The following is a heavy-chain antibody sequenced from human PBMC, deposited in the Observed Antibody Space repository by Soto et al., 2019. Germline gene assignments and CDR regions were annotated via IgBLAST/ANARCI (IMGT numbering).Heavy chain of an antibody. V-gene: IGHV3-72*01. CDR1: GFTFSDHY. Sequence: EVQLVESGVVLIQPGGSLRLSGAASGFTFSDHYMDWVRQAPGKGPEWVGRSRNKANSYSTEYAASVKGRCTISRDESKNSLYLQMNSLKTEDTAVYYCARFSGSYTRGLDYWGQGTLVTVSS. CDR2: SRNKANSYST. CDR3: ARFSGSYTRGLDY. J-gene: IGHJ4*02. D-gene: IGHD1-26*01.